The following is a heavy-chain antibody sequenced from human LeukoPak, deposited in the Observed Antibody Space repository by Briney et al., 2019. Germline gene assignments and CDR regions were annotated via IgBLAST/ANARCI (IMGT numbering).Heavy chain of an antibody. D-gene: IGHD5-24*01. CDR2: IYHSRST. V-gene: IGHV4-38-2*02. J-gene: IGHJ4*02. CDR3: ARNRDGYNSFDY. CDR1: GYSISSGYY. Sequence: SETLSLTCTVSGYSISSGYYWGWIRQPPGKGLEWIGSIYHSRSTYYNPSLKSRVTISVDTSKNQFSLKLSSVTAADTAVYYCARNRDGYNSFDYWGQGTLVTVSS.